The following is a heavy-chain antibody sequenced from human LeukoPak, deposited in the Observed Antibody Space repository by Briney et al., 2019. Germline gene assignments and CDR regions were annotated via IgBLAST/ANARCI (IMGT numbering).Heavy chain of an antibody. Sequence: SVKVSCKASGGTFRSYAISWVRQAPGQGLEWMGRIIPIFGTANYAQKFQGRVTITTDESTSTAYMELSSLRSEDTAVYYCARPGSPHYDSSGYSNFDYWGQGTLVTVSS. J-gene: IGHJ4*02. CDR2: IIPIFGTA. CDR1: GGTFRSYA. D-gene: IGHD3-22*01. V-gene: IGHV1-69*05. CDR3: ARPGSPHYDSSGYSNFDY.